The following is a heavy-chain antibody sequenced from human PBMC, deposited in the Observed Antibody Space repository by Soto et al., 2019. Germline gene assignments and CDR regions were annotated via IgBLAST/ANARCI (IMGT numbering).Heavy chain of an antibody. CDR2: ISPKSGGT. V-gene: IGHV1-2*02. CDR1: GYTFTGYY. Sequence: QVQLVQSGAEVKESGASVKVSCKASGYTFTGYYIHWVRQAPGQGLEWVGEISPKSGGTRYAEKFQGRVTMTKDTSISTVYMELSNLSPDDTAVYYCGRGRSGQVVVFYWGQGTLVTVHS. D-gene: IGHD3-22*01. CDR3: GRGRSGQVVVFY. J-gene: IGHJ4*02.